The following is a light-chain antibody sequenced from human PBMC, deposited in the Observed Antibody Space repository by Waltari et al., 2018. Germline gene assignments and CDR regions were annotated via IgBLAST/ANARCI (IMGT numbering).Light chain of an antibody. Sequence: EVLMTQSPATLSVSPGERATLSCRASQSIARHLAWYQQKPGQAPRLIIYGASTRAAGVADRFSGSGSGTEFTLTISSLQSEDFAVYYCQQYNNWRTFGQGTKVEIK. J-gene: IGKJ2*01. V-gene: IGKV3-15*01. CDR1: QSIARH. CDR2: GAS. CDR3: QQYNNWRT.